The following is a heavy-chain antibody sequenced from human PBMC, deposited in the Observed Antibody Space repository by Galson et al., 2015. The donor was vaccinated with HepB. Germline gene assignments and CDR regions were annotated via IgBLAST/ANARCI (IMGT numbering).Heavy chain of an antibody. Sequence: SVKVSCKASGYTFTAYYIQLLRQAPGQGLEWMGLINPNSGATTFSQPFQGSVTMTMYTYSITAYTEMSSLRSADTAGYYCARYDLWLDMDVWGQGTPVTVSS. CDR1: GYTFTAYY. V-gene: IGHV1-2*02. J-gene: IGHJ6*02. D-gene: IGHD3/OR15-3a*01. CDR3: ARYDLWLDMDV. CDR2: INPNSGAT.